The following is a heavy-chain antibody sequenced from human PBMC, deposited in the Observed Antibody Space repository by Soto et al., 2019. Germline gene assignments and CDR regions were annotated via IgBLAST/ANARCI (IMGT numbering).Heavy chain of an antibody. CDR1: GYIFTSHY. CDR2: IYPGGVNI. Sequence: ASVKVSCKAIGYIFTSHYMHWVRQAPGQGLEWMGTIYPGGVNIGYAQKFKGRVTMTKDTSTSTVYMELRSLRSEDTAFYYCATSYGSGYRAFDYWGQGALVTVS. V-gene: IGHV1-46*01. J-gene: IGHJ4*02. CDR3: ATSYGSGYRAFDY. D-gene: IGHD3-10*01.